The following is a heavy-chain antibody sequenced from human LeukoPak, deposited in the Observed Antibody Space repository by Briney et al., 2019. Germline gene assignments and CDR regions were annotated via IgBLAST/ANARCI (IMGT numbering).Heavy chain of an antibody. CDR3: ARARPGTYYFDY. V-gene: IGHV4-31*03. J-gene: IGHJ4*02. CDR1: GGSISRGGYY. Sequence: LSLTCTFSGGSISRGGYYWSWTRQHPGKALEWIWYIYYSGSTLYNPYLKSRVTISVDTSKNQFSLKLSSVTAADTAVYYCARARPGTYYFDYWGQGTLVTVSS. D-gene: IGHD3-10*01. CDR2: IYYSGST.